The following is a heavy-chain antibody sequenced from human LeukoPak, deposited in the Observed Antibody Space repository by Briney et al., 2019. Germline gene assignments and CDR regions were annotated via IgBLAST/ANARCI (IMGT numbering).Heavy chain of an antibody. CDR3: ARVKVVDIVATTHKSRYYYYYYMDV. CDR2: IYHSGST. D-gene: IGHD5-12*01. J-gene: IGHJ6*03. Sequence: SETLSLTCTGSGYSISSGYYWGWIRQPPGKGLEWIGSIYHSGSTYYNPSLKSRVTISVDTSKNQFSLKLSSVTAADTAVYYCARVKVVDIVATTHKSRYYYYYYMDVWGKGTTVTVSS. V-gene: IGHV4-38-2*02. CDR1: GYSISSGYY.